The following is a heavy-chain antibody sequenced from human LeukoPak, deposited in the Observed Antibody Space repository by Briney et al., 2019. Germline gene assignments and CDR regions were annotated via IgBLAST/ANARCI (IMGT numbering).Heavy chain of an antibody. CDR2: IWYDGSNK. D-gene: IGHD6-19*01. J-gene: IGHJ4*02. CDR3: ARAQVGSGWYNGDY. V-gene: IGHV3-33*01. CDR1: GFTFSSYG. Sequence: GTSLRLSCAASGFTFSSYGMHWVRQAPGKGLEWVAVIWYDGSNKYYADSVKGRFTISRDNSKNTLYLQMNSLRAEDTAVYYCARAQVGSGWYNGDYWGQGTLVTVSS.